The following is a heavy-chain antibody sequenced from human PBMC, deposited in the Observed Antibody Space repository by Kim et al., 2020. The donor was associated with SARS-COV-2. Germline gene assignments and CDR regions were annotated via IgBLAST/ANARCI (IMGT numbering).Heavy chain of an antibody. Sequence: TLYAQKFQGGVTMTEDTSTNTAYMELSSLRSEDTAVYYCATVDLIERFDPWGQGTLVTVSS. CDR2: T. V-gene: IGHV1-24*01. D-gene: IGHD3-9*01. CDR3: ATVDLIERFDP. J-gene: IGHJ5*02.